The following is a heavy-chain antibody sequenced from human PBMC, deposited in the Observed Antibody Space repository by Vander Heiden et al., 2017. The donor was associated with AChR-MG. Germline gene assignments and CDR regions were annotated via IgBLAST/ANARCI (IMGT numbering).Heavy chain of an antibody. V-gene: IGHV3-30-3*01. CDR2: ISYDGSKK. CDR3: ARDLRGGSDY. D-gene: IGHD1-26*01. Sequence: QVQLVESGGGVVQPGRSLRLSCAASGFTFSSYAMHWVRQAPGKGLEWVAVISYDGSKKYDADSVKGRFTISRDNSKNTLYLKMNSLRAEDTAVYYCARDLRGGSDYWGQGTLVTVSS. J-gene: IGHJ4*02. CDR1: GFTFSSYA.